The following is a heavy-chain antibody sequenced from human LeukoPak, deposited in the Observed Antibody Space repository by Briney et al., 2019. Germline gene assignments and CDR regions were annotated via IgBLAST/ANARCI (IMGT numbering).Heavy chain of an antibody. CDR2: IYYSGST. D-gene: IGHD2-8*02. CDR3: ARHSGRSRSLDY. Sequence: SETLSLTCTVSGGSISSSSYYWGWIRQPPGKGLEWIGSIYYSGSTNYNPSLKSRVTISVDTSKNQFSLKLSSVTAADTAVYYCARHSGRSRSLDYWGQGTLVTVSS. V-gene: IGHV4-39*01. CDR1: GGSISSSSYY. J-gene: IGHJ4*02.